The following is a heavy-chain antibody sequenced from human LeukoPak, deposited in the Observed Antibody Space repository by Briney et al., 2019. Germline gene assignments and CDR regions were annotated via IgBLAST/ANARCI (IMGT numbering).Heavy chain of an antibody. CDR3: AREGSITDDAFDI. D-gene: IGHD3-10*01. Sequence: GGSLRLSCAASGFTFSRYWMHWVCQAPGKGLVWVSRISRDGSSTSYADSVKGRFTVSRDNAKNTLYLQMNSLRAEDTAVYYCAREGSITDDAFDIWGPGTMVTVSS. V-gene: IGHV3-74*01. CDR2: ISRDGSST. J-gene: IGHJ3*02. CDR1: GFTFSRYW.